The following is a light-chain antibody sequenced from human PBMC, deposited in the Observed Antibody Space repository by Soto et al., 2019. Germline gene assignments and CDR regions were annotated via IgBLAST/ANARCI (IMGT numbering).Light chain of an antibody. V-gene: IGLV2-14*01. CDR1: SSDVGDYNY. CDR2: EVS. CDR3: SSYTRSSTLSV. Sequence: QSVLTQPASVSGSPGQSITISCTGTSSDVGDYNYVSWYQQHPGKAPKLMIYEVSNRPSGVSNRFSGSKSGNTASLTISGLQAEDEADYYCSSYTRSSTLSVFGTGTKVTVL. J-gene: IGLJ1*01.